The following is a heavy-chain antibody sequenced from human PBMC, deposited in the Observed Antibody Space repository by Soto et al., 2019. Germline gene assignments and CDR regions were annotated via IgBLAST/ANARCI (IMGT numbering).Heavy chain of an antibody. CDR2: IDWDDDK. V-gene: IGHV2-70*01. Sequence: SGPTLVNPTQTLTLTCTFSGFSLSTSGMCVSWIRQPPGKALEWLALIDWDDDKYYSTSLKTRLTISKDTSKNQVVLTMTNMEPVDTATYYCAGGYDYYYGMDVWGQGTTVTVSS. CDR1: GFSLSTSGMC. J-gene: IGHJ6*02. CDR3: AGGYDYYYGMDV.